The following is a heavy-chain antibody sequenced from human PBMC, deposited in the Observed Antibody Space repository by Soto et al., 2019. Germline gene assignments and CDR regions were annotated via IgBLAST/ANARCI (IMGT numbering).Heavy chain of an antibody. CDR2: IYYSGST. CDR1: GGSISSGGYY. CDR3: ARGLGVPARSGYNWFDP. D-gene: IGHD2-2*01. V-gene: IGHV4-31*03. J-gene: IGHJ5*02. Sequence: SETLSLTCTVSGGSISSGGYYWSWIRQHPGKGLERIGYIYYSGSTYYNPSLKSRVTISVDTSKNQFSLKLSSLTAADTAVYYCARGLGVPARSGYNWFDPWGQGTLVTVSS.